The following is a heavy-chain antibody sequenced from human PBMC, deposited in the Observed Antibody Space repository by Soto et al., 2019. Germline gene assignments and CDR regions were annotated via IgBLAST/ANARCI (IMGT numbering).Heavy chain of an antibody. Sequence: GGSLRLSCAASGFTFSSYAMHWVRQAPGKGLEWVAVISYDGSNKYYADSVKGRFTISRDNAKNTLYLQMNSLRAEDTAVYYSARDKEWGFDYWGQGTLVTVSS. J-gene: IGHJ4*02. V-gene: IGHV3-30-3*01. CDR2: ISYDGSNK. D-gene: IGHD2-8*01. CDR3: ARDKEWGFDY. CDR1: GFTFSSYA.